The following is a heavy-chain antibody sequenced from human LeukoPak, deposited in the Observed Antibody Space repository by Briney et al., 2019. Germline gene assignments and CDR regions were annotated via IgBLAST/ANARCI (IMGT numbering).Heavy chain of an antibody. D-gene: IGHD3-22*01. Sequence: SVKVSCKASGGTFSSYAISWVRQAPGQGLEWMGGIIPIFGTANYAQKFQGRVTITADESTSTAYMELSSLRSEDTAVYYCAREGNNHYYHITPFAYWGQGTLVTVSS. J-gene: IGHJ4*02. V-gene: IGHV1-69*13. CDR2: IIPIFGTA. CDR3: AREGNNHYYHITPFAY. CDR1: GGTFSSYA.